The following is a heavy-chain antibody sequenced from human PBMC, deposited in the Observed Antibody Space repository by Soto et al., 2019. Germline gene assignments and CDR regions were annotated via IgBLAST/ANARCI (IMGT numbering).Heavy chain of an antibody. Sequence: SVKVSCKASGGTFSSYAISWVRQAPGQGLEWMGGIIPIFGTANYAQKFQGRVTITADESTSTAYMELSSLRSEDTAVYYCARVYHYDSSGSPLGLDPWGQGTLVTV. V-gene: IGHV1-69*13. CDR1: GGTFSSYA. D-gene: IGHD3-22*01. CDR2: IIPIFGTA. J-gene: IGHJ5*02. CDR3: ARVYHYDSSGSPLGLDP.